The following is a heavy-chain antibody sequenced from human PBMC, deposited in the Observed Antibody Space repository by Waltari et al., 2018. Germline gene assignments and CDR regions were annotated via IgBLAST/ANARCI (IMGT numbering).Heavy chain of an antibody. V-gene: IGHV3-30*18. CDR2: ISFDESKE. J-gene: IGHJ4*02. CDR3: AKDSEANYFDY. Sequence: VQLVTSGGAVVEPGGSVTISCVAPGIDSSRLGMPWVRQAPGKGLEWVALISFDESKETFAESVKGRFTISRDDSKNLVSLQMTGLTIEDTAVYYCAKDSEANYFDYWGQGTLVTVSS. CDR1: GIDSSRLG.